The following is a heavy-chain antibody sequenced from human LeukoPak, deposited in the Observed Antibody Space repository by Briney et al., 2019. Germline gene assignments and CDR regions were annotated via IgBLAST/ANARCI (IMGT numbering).Heavy chain of an antibody. CDR1: GFTFSSYA. J-gene: IGHJ4*02. V-gene: IGHV3-23*01. D-gene: IGHD3-3*01. Sequence: GGSLRLSCAASGFTFSSYAMSWVRQAPGKGLEWVSAISGSGGSTYYADSVKGRFTISRDNSKNTLYLQMNSLRVEDTAVYYCAKDYAIFGVEYYFDYWGQGTLVTVSS. CDR3: AKDYAIFGVEYYFDY. CDR2: ISGSGGST.